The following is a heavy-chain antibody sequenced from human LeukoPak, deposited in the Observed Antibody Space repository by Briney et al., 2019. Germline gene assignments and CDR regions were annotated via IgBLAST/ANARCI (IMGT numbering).Heavy chain of an antibody. CDR2: IYSGGGT. V-gene: IGHV3-53*04. J-gene: IGHJ4*02. Sequence: GGSLRLSCTASGFTDSSSYMPWVRQAPGKGLEWVSLIYSGGGTYYADSVKGRFTISRHNFENTLYLQMNSLRAEDTAVYYCARVGIGTVAGNYFDDWGQGTLVTVSS. D-gene: IGHD6-19*01. CDR1: GFTDSSSY. CDR3: ARVGIGTVAGNYFDD.